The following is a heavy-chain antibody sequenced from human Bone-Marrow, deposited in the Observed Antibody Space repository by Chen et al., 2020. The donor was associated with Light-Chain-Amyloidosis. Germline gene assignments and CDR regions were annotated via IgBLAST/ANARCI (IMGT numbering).Heavy chain of an antibody. CDR3: ARRRDGYNFDY. Sequence: EVQLAQSRPEVKTLGESRRIYCKGSGYTFPNYWIGWVRQRPGKGLAWMGVIYPDASDARYSPSFEGQVTISADKSITTAYLQWRSLKASDTAMYYCARRRDGYNFDYWGQGTLVTVSS. CDR2: IYPDASDA. D-gene: IGHD5-12*01. CDR1: GYTFPNYW. V-gene: IGHV5-51*01. J-gene: IGHJ4*02.